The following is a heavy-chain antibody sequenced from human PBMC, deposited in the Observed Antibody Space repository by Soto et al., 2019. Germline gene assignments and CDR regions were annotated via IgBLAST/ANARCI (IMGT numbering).Heavy chain of an antibody. CDR2: IYHSGST. Sequence: QVQLQESGPGLVKPSGTLSLTCAVSGGSISSSNWWSWVRQPPGKGLEWIGEIYHSGSTNYNPSLESRVTISVDESQSQVALKLSSVTAADTAVYYGARSCSGGSCYPEYWGQGTLVTVSS. CDR1: GGSISSSNW. V-gene: IGHV4-4*02. D-gene: IGHD2-15*01. CDR3: ARSCSGGSCYPEY. J-gene: IGHJ4*02.